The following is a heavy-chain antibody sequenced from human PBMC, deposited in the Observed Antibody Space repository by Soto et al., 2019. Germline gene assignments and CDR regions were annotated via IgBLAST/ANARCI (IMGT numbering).Heavy chain of an antibody. D-gene: IGHD3-3*01. CDR2: ISYDGSNK. J-gene: IGHJ4*02. Sequence: GRSLRLSCAASGFTFSSQGMHGVRQAPGKGLEWVAVISYDGSNKYYADSVKGRFTISRDNSKNTLYLQMNSLRAEDTAVYYCAKEISPTYYDFWSGSPGFDYWGQGTLVTVSS. CDR1: GFTFSSQG. V-gene: IGHV3-30*18. CDR3: AKEISPTYYDFWSGSPGFDY.